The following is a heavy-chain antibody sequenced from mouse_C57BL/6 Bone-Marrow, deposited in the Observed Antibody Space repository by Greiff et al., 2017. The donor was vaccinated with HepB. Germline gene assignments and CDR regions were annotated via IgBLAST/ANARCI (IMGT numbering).Heavy chain of an antibody. Sequence: EVQVVESGGDLVKPGGSLKLSCAASGFTFSSYGMSWVRQTPDKRLEWVATISSGGSYTYYPDSVTGRFTISRDNAKNTLYLQRSSLKSEDTAMYYCARHGAPDYWGQGTTLTVSS. CDR3: ARHGAPDY. V-gene: IGHV5-6*01. CDR1: GFTFSSYG. CDR2: ISSGGSYT. J-gene: IGHJ2*01.